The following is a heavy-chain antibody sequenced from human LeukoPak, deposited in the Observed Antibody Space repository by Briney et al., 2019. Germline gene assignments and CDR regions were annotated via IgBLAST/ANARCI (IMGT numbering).Heavy chain of an antibody. J-gene: IGHJ4*02. Sequence: GGSLRLSCAASGFTFSSYWMSWVRQAPGKGLEWVANIKQDGSEKHYVDSVKGRFTISRDNAKNLVYLQMNSLRAEDTAMYYCARDITYYDFWSGYTYWGRGTLVTVSS. CDR1: GFTFSSYW. D-gene: IGHD3-3*01. CDR2: IKQDGSEK. V-gene: IGHV3-7*01. CDR3: ARDITYYDFWSGYTY.